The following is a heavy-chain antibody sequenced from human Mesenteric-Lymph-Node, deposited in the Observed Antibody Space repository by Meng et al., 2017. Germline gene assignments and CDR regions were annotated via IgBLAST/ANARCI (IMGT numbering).Heavy chain of an antibody. V-gene: IGHV4-38-2*02. CDR1: GYSTSSGYY. Sequence: SETLSPTCTVPGYSTSSGYYWGWIRQPPGKGLEWIGSIYLSVSTYYNPSLRSRVTISVDTSNDQFSLKLTSVTAADTAVYYCASDGYSYGYGAFDIWGQGTMVTVSS. CDR2: IYLSVST. D-gene: IGHD5-18*01. CDR3: ASDGYSYGYGAFDI. J-gene: IGHJ3*02.